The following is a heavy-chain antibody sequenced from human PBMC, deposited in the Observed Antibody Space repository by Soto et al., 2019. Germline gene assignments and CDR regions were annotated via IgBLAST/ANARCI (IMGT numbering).Heavy chain of an antibody. V-gene: IGHV4-61*08. CDR3: ARQNSYYYYMDV. Sequence: LEILSLTYTVSGGSISVGDCCWIRIRQPPGKGLEWIGNFYYSGSTNSNPSLKSRVTIVVDTSKNQFSLKLSSVTAADTAVYYCARQNSYYYYMDVWGKGTTVTVSS. CDR1: GGSISVGDCC. J-gene: IGHJ6*03. CDR2: FYYSGST.